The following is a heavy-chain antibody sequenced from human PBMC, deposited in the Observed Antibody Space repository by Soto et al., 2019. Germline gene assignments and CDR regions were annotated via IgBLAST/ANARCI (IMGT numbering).Heavy chain of an antibody. J-gene: IGHJ4*02. Sequence: TGGSLRLSCAASGFTFSDHYMDWVRQAPGKGLEWVGRIRNRANRYSTEYAASVKGRFTLSRDDSQNSLYVQMNSLKTEDTALYYCTSSGSYRPFDYWGQGALVTVSS. CDR1: GFTFSDHY. CDR2: IRNRANRYST. D-gene: IGHD1-26*01. V-gene: IGHV3-72*01. CDR3: TSSGSYRPFDY.